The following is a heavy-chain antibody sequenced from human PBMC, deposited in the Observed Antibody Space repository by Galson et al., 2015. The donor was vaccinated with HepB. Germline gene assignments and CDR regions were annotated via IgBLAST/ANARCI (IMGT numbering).Heavy chain of an antibody. Sequence: SLRLSCAASGFTFSSYSMNWVRQAPGKGLEWVSSISSSSSYIYYADSVKGRFTISRDNAKNSLYLQMNSLRAEDTALYYCARFDVQLWVLGYWGQGTLVTVSS. CDR3: ARFDVQLWVLGY. D-gene: IGHD1-1*01. CDR2: ISSSSSYI. CDR1: GFTFSSYS. J-gene: IGHJ4*02. V-gene: IGHV3-21*01.